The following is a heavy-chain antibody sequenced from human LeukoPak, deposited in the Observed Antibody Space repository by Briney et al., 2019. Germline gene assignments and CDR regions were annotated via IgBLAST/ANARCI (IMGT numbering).Heavy chain of an antibody. CDR2: INPNSGGT. J-gene: IGHJ4*02. Sequence: ASVKVSCKASGYTFTGYYMHWVRQAPGQGLEWMGWINPNSGGTNYVQKFQGRVTMTRDTSISTAYMELSRLRSDDTAVYYCARGSGYSPNDYWGQGTLVTVSS. CDR3: ARGSGYSPNDY. V-gene: IGHV1-2*02. D-gene: IGHD5-18*01. CDR1: GYTFTGYY.